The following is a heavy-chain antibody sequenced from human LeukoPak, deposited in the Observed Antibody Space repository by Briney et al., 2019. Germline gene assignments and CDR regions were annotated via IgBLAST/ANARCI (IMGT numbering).Heavy chain of an antibody. D-gene: IGHD3-3*01. CDR2: VYDTGST. CDR3: ASASYSDFGSDEYGPLQFDF. CDR1: GASISSYY. J-gene: IGHJ4*02. V-gene: IGHV4-59*01. Sequence: SETLSLTCTVSGASISSYYWTCIRQSPGKGLQWIGDVYDTGSTNYSPSLKSRVTMSVDMFNIQFSLKLRSVTAADTAVYYCASASYSDFGSDEYGPLQFDFWGQGTLVTVSS.